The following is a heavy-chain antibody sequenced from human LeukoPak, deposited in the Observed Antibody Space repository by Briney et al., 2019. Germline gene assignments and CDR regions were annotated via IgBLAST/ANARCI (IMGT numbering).Heavy chain of an antibody. J-gene: IGHJ4*02. D-gene: IGHD6-13*01. CDR1: GFSFTSYG. V-gene: IGHV3-23*01. CDR2: ISGGGGTT. Sequence: GGSLRLSCAASGFSFTSYGMHWVRQAPGKGLEWVSTISGGGGTTYYADSVKGRFTISRDNSKNTLYLQMQSLRAEDTAVYYCAKGGSGSTFFDYWGQGTLVTVSS. CDR3: AKGGSGSTFFDY.